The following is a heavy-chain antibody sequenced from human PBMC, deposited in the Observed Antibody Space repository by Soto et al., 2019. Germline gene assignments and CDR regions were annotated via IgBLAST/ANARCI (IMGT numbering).Heavy chain of an antibody. V-gene: IGHV4-61*08. D-gene: IGHD2-21*02. CDR3: ARTTASRSLDV. Sequence: QVQLQESGPGLVKPSETLSLTATVSGASISNTGFYWSWIRQPPGKGLEWIGYIYSSGSTTYNSSLKSGVTISLDTSKNQVSLNLTSVTAADTAMYYCARTTASRSLDVWGHGTMVSVSS. J-gene: IGHJ3*01. CDR1: GASISNTGFY. CDR2: IYSSGST.